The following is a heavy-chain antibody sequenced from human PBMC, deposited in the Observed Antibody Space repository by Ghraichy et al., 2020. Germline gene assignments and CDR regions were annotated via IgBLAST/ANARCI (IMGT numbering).Heavy chain of an antibody. CDR2: ISHSSSYI. Sequence: GESLNISCVASGFTFNTHTMNWVRQAPGKGLEWVSSISHSSSYIFYAGSVRGRVTISRDNAKNSLFLNIHSLRVEDTAVYYFARQGYYSDSSDFYYYKGLDVWGRGTTVIVSS. CDR1: GFTFNTHT. V-gene: IGHV3-21*06. CDR3: ARQGYYSDSSDFYYYKGLDV. J-gene: IGHJ6*02. D-gene: IGHD3-22*01.